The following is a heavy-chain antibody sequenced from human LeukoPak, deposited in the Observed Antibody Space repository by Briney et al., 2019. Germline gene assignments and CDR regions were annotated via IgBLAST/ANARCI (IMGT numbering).Heavy chain of an antibody. CDR3: ARGRITMVRGPLGPWFDP. V-gene: IGHV4-34*01. CDR1: GGSFSGYY. J-gene: IGHJ5*02. CDR2: INHSGST. D-gene: IGHD3-10*01. Sequence: ETLSLTCAVYGGSFSGYYWSWIRQPPGKGLEWIGEINHSGSTNYNPSLKSRVTISVDTSKNQFSLKLSSVTAADTAVYYCARGRITMVRGPLGPWFDPWGQGTLVTVSS.